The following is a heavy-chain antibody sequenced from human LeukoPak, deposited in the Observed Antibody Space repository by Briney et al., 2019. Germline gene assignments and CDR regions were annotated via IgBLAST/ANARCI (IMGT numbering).Heavy chain of an antibody. CDR3: ARSGEWELPREYFDY. V-gene: IGHV3-30*03. CDR2: MSYDGSNK. D-gene: IGHD1-26*01. J-gene: IGHJ4*02. Sequence: GGSLRLSCAASGFTFSSYGMHWVRQAPGKGLEWVAVMSYDGSNKYYADSVKGRFTISRDNSKNTLYLQMNSLRAEDTAVYYCARSGEWELPREYFDYWGQGTLVTVSS. CDR1: GFTFSSYG.